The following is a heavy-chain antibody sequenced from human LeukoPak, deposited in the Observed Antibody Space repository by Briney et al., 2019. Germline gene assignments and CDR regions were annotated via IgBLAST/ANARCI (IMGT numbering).Heavy chain of an antibody. CDR2: INPSGGST. J-gene: IGHJ4*02. CDR1: GGTFSSYA. CDR3: ARIPLYYDSSGYYDY. Sequence: ASVKVSCKASGGTFSSYAISWVRQAPGQGLEWMGIINPSGGSTSYAQKFQGRVTMTRDTSTSTVYMELSSLRSEDTAVYYCARIPLYYDSSGYYDYWGQGTLVTVSS. V-gene: IGHV1-46*01. D-gene: IGHD3-22*01.